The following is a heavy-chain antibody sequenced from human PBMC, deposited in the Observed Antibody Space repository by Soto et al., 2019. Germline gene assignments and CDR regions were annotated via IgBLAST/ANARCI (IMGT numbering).Heavy chain of an antibody. D-gene: IGHD2-21*02. Sequence: EVQLVESGGGLVQPGKSLRLSCAASGFTFDDYTMHWVRQAPGKGLEWVSGISWNSVNIAYADSVKGRFTISRDNAKNSLYLQMNSLRAEDTAVYYCAKVQDCNGDSNVWGQGTAVTVSS. CDR1: GFTFDDYT. CDR3: AKVQDCNGDSNV. V-gene: IGHV3-9*01. J-gene: IGHJ6*02. CDR2: ISWNSVNI.